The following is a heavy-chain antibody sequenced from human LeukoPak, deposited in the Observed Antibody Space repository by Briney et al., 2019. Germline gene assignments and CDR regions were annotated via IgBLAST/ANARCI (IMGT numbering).Heavy chain of an antibody. V-gene: IGHV4-59*08. D-gene: IGHD4-4*01. Sequence: XYWSWIXQPPGKGLEWIGYIYYSGSTNYNPSLKSRVTISVDTSKNQFSLKLSSVTAADTAVYYCARHGTSDYSNYVRKNWFDPWGQGTLVTVSS. J-gene: IGHJ5*02. CDR3: ARHGTSDYSNYVRKNWFDP. CDR1: XY. CDR2: IYYSGST.